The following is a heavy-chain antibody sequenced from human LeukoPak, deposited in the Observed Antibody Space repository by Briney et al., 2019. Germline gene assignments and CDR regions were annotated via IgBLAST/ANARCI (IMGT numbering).Heavy chain of an antibody. J-gene: IGHJ6*02. CDR3: ARGKGFYYYGMDV. CDR2: ISYDGSNK. V-gene: IGHV3-30-3*01. Sequence: GRSLRLSCAASGFTFSSYATHWVRQAPGKGLEWVAVISYDGSNKYYADSVKGRFTISRDNSKNTLYLQMNSLRAEDTAVYYCARGKGFYYYGMDVWGQGTTVTVSS. CDR1: GFTFSSYA.